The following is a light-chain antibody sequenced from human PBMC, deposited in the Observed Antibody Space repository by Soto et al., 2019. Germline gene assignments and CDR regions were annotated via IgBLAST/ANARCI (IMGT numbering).Light chain of an antibody. J-gene: IGLJ1*01. CDR2: DVS. CDR1: SSDVGGYNY. CDR3: SSYTTSNTRQIV. V-gene: IGLV2-14*03. Sequence: ALAQPASVSGSPGQSINISCTGTSSDVGGYNYVSWYQHHPGKAPKLIIYDVSNRPSGVSNPFSGSKSGNTASLTISGLQPEDEADYYCSSYTTSNTRQIVFGTGTKVTVL.